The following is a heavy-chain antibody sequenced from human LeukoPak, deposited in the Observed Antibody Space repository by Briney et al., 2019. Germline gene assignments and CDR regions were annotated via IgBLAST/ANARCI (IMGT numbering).Heavy chain of an antibody. V-gene: IGHV3-23*01. D-gene: IGHD6-19*01. CDR1: GFTFSSYA. Sequence: GGSLRLSCAASGFTFSSYAMSWVRQAPGKGLEWVSAISGSGGSTYYADSVKGRFTISRDNSKNTLYLQMNSLRAEDTAVYYCWKGSHSRGWPGVDYWGQGTLVTVSS. CDR3: WKGSHSRGWPGVDY. J-gene: IGHJ4*02. CDR2: ISGSGGST.